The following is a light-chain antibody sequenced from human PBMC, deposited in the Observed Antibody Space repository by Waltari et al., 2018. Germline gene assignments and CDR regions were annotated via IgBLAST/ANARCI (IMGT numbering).Light chain of an antibody. CDR1: SSDVGNFNL. CDR2: EVS. V-gene: IGLV2-23*02. CDR3: CSYAGSRTYV. J-gene: IGLJ1*01. Sequence: QSALTQPASVSGSPGQSITISCPGTSSDVGNFNLVSWYQQHPGKVPKLIIYEVSKRPSGVSNHFSGSKSGNTASLTISGLRAEDEADYYCCSYAGSRTYVFGTGTKVTVL.